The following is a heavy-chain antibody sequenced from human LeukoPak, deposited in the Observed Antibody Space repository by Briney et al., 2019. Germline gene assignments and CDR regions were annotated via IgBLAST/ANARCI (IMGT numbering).Heavy chain of an antibody. CDR2: IYNSGST. V-gene: IGHV4-59*08. CDR1: GGSISSYY. J-gene: IGHJ4*02. Sequence: SETLSLTCTVSGGSISSYYWTWIRQPPGKGLEWIGYIYNSGSTNYNPSLKSRVTISVDTSKNQFSLKLTSVTAADTAVCYCARQTHYTPAFDYWGQGTLVTVSS. D-gene: IGHD2-15*01. CDR3: ARQTHYTPAFDY.